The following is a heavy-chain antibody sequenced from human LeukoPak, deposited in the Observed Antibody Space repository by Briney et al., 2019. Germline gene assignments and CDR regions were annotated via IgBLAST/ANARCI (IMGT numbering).Heavy chain of an antibody. V-gene: IGHV4-59*01. J-gene: IGHJ3*02. CDR1: GGSINSYY. CDR3: ARQEMVRGYAFDI. Sequence: PSETLSLTCTVSGGSINSYYWSWIRQPPGKGLEWIGYIYDSGSTNYNPSLKSRATISVDTSKNQFSLKLSSVTAADTAMYYCARQEMVRGYAFDIWGQGTLVTVSS. CDR2: IYDSGST. D-gene: IGHD3-10*01.